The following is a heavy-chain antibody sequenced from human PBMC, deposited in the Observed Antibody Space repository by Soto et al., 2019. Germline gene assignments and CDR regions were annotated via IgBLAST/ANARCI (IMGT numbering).Heavy chain of an antibody. V-gene: IGHV3-48*03. Sequence: SLRLSCAASGFAFSSYEMNWVRQAPGKGLEWVSYISSSGSTIYYADSVKGRFTISRDNAKNSLYLQMNSLRAEDTAVYYCASRSGSYFVTYWGQGTLVTVSS. CDR2: ISSSGSTI. D-gene: IGHD1-26*01. CDR3: ASRSGSYFVTY. CDR1: GFAFSSYE. J-gene: IGHJ4*02.